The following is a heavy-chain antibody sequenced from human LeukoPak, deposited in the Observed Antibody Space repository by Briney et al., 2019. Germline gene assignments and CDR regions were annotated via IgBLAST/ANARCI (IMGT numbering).Heavy chain of an antibody. V-gene: IGHV5-51*01. J-gene: IGHJ3*01. CDR3: ARPNITSYYDSRGYDAFDG. CDR2: IYPGDSDT. D-gene: IGHD3-22*01. Sequence: GDSLKISCKGSGYSFTSYWIGWVRQMPGKGLEWMGIIYPGDSDTRYSPSFQGQVTIPADKSVRTSYLQWSSLKASDTAMYYCARPNITSYYDSRGYDAFDGWGQGTMVIVSA. CDR1: GYSFTSYW.